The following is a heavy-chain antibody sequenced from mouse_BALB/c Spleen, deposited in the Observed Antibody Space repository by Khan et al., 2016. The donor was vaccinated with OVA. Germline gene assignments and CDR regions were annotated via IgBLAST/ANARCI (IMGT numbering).Heavy chain of an antibody. Sequence: EVQLQESGPGLLKSSQSLSLTCIVTGYSITSDYAWNWIRQFPGNKLAWMAYISYSGSTTYSPSLRSSLSMTRDKAKNQFFLHLHSVTTEDTSIYYCASGRLLLRYPDSFGHWGQGTTLTVSS. CDR1: GYSITSDYA. J-gene: IGHJ2*01. CDR3: ASGRLLLRYPDSFGH. V-gene: IGHV3-2*02. CDR2: ISYSGST. D-gene: IGHD1-1*01.